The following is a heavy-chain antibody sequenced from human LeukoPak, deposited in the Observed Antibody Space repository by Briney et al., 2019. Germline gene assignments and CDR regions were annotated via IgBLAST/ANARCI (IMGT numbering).Heavy chain of an antibody. D-gene: IGHD3-10*01. CDR2: ISAYNGNT. Sequence: ASVKVSCKASGYTFTSYGIIWVRQAPGQGLEWMGWISAYNGNTNYAQKLQGRVTMTTDTSTSTAYMELGSLRSDDTAVYYCARDRDRLIWFGELLPPTVNWFDPWGQGTLVTVSS. CDR3: ARDRDRLIWFGELLPPTVNWFDP. V-gene: IGHV1-18*01. J-gene: IGHJ5*02. CDR1: GYTFTSYG.